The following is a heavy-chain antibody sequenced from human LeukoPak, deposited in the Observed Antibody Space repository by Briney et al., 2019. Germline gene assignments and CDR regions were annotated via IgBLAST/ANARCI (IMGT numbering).Heavy chain of an antibody. J-gene: IGHJ6*04. CDR2: INPNSGGT. V-gene: IGHV1-2*02. D-gene: IGHD3-22*01. Sequence: ASVKVSCKASGYTFAGYYMHWVRQAPGQGLEWMGWINPNSGGTNYAQKFQGRVTMTRDTSISTAYMELSRLRSDDTAVYYCARDRYYDSSGMDVWGKGTTVTVSS. CDR3: ARDRYYDSSGMDV. CDR1: GYTFAGYY.